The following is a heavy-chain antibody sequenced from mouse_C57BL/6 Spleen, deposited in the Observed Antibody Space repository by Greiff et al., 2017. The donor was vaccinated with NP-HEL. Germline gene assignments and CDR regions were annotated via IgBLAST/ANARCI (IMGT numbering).Heavy chain of an antibody. J-gene: IGHJ4*01. V-gene: IGHV5-16*01. Sequence: EVKVVESEGGLVQPGSSMKLSCTASGFTFSDYYMAWVRQVPEKGLEWVANINYDGSSTYYLDSLKSRFIISRDNAKNILYLQMSSLKSEDTATYYCARDREGGNYVGAMDYWGQGTSVTVSS. CDR3: ARDREGGNYVGAMDY. CDR2: INYDGSST. D-gene: IGHD2-1*01. CDR1: GFTFSDYY.